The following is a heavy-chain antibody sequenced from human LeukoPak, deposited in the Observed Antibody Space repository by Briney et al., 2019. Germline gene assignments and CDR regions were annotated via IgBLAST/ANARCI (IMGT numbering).Heavy chain of an antibody. CDR2: INHSGST. CDR1: GGSFSGYY. CDR3: ARGGTRQWLARTGPFGP. V-gene: IGHV4-34*01. D-gene: IGHD6-19*01. J-gene: IGHJ5*02. Sequence: SETLSLTCAVYGGSFSGYYWSWIRQPPGKGLEWIGEINHSGSTNYNPSLKSRVTISVDTSKNQFSLKLSSVTAADTAVYYCARGGTRQWLARTGPFGPWGQGTLVTVSS.